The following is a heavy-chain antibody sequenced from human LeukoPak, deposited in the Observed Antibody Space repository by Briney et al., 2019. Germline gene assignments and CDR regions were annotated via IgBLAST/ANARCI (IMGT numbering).Heavy chain of an antibody. Sequence: SETLSLTCTVSGGSISSYYWSWIRQPPGKGLEWIGYIYYSGSTNYNPSLKSRVTISVDTSKNQFSLKLSSVTAADTAVYYCAGEGVKGGGEEYYFDYWGQGTLVTVSS. J-gene: IGHJ4*02. CDR2: IYYSGST. V-gene: IGHV4-59*01. CDR1: GGSISSYY. CDR3: AGEGVKGGGEEYYFDY. D-gene: IGHD3-16*01.